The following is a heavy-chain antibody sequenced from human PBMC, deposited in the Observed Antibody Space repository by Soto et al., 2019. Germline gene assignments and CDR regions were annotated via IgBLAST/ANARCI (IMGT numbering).Heavy chain of an antibody. J-gene: IGHJ6*02. CDR2: IYYSGST. V-gene: IGHV4-31*03. Sequence: PSETLSLTCTVSGGSISSGGYSWNWIRQHPGKGLEWIGYIYYSGSTYYNPSLKSRVTISVDTSKNQFSLKLSSVTAADTAVYYCARLGGSGSYKGGYYYGMDVWGQGTTVTVSS. D-gene: IGHD3-10*01. CDR3: ARLGGSGSYKGGYYYGMDV. CDR1: GGSISSGGYS.